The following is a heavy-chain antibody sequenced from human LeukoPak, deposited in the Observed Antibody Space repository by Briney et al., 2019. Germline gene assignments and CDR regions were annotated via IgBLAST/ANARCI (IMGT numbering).Heavy chain of an antibody. Sequence: PSETLSLTCTVSGGSISSGYYWGWIRQPPGKGLEWIGSIYHSGSTYYNPSLKSRVTISVDTSKNQFSLKLSSVTAADTAVYYCARVPYCTNGVCYREGYNWFDPWGQGTLVTVSS. J-gene: IGHJ5*02. D-gene: IGHD2-8*01. CDR2: IYHSGST. CDR1: GGSISSGYY. CDR3: ARVPYCTNGVCYREGYNWFDP. V-gene: IGHV4-38-2*02.